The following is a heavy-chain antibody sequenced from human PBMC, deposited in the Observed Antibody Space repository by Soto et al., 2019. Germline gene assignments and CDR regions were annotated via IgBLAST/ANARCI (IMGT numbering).Heavy chain of an antibody. D-gene: IGHD6-25*01. CDR3: AKDKGGTPYYIDS. J-gene: IGHJ4*02. CDR1: GFNFNDYA. Sequence: EVQLMESGGDLVQPGRSLRLSCAASGFNFNDYAMHWVRQAPGKGLEWVSGISWNSNTIAYADSVKGRFTISRDNAKNSLYLQMNDLTTEDTALYYCAKDKGGTPYYIDSWGQGILVTVSS. CDR2: ISWNSNTI. V-gene: IGHV3-9*01.